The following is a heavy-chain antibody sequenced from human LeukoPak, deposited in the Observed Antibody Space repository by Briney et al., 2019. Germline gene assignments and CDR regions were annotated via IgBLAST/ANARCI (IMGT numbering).Heavy chain of an antibody. D-gene: IGHD6-19*01. V-gene: IGHV3-66*01. J-gene: IGHJ3*02. CDR1: GFTVSSNY. CDR3: ARGPLHSTGWYGGFDI. CDR2: IYSGGTT. Sequence: TGGSLRLSCAASGFTVSSNYMSSVRQAPGKGLEWVSVIYSGGTTYYADSVKGRFTISRDNSQNTVYLQMNSLRAEDTAVYYCARGPLHSTGWYGGFDIWGQGRMVTVSS.